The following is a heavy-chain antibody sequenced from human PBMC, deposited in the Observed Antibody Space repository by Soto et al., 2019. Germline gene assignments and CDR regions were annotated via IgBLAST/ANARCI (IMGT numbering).Heavy chain of an antibody. D-gene: IGHD3-22*01. V-gene: IGHV1-18*01. CDR1: GYTFTSYG. CDR2: ISAYNGNT. CDR3: ARDRRYDSSGYYSHAFDI. J-gene: IGHJ3*02. Sequence: VKVACKASGYTFTSYGISCVRQAPGQGLEWMGWISAYNGNTNYAQKLQGRVTMTTDTSTSTAYMELRSLRSDDTAVYYCARDRRYDSSGYYSHAFDIWGQGTMVTVSS.